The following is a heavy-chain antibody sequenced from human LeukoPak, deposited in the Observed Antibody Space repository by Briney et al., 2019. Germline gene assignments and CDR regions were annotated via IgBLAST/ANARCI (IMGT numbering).Heavy chain of an antibody. D-gene: IGHD6-19*01. V-gene: IGHV3-21*01. CDR2: ISSSSSYI. CDR3: ARVAVAGRYYYYGMDV. CDR1: GFTFSSYS. J-gene: IGHJ6*02. Sequence: GGSLRLSCAASGFTFSSYSMNWVRQAPGKGLEWVSSISSSSSYIYYADSVKGRFTISRDNAKNSLYLQMNSLRAEDTAVYYCARVAVAGRYYYYGMDVWGQGTTVTVSS.